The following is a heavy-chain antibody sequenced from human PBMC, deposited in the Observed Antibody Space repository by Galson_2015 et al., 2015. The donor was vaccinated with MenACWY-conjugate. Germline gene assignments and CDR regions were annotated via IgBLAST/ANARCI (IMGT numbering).Heavy chain of an antibody. Sequence: SLRLSCAASGFAFSSYGMYWVRQAPGKGLEWVSCIGGNTNTIYYADSVKGRFTISRDNAKNSLYLQMNSLRAEDTGVYYCARDGSGWVIDYWGQGTLVTVSS. V-gene: IGHV3-48*04. CDR2: IGGNTNTI. D-gene: IGHD6-19*01. CDR3: ARDGSGWVIDY. CDR1: GFAFSSYG. J-gene: IGHJ4*02.